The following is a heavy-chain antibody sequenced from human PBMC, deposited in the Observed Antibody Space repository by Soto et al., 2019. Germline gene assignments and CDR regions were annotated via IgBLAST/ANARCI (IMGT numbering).Heavy chain of an antibody. CDR1: GGSFSGYY. V-gene: IGHV4-34*01. J-gene: IGHJ6*02. Sequence: SETLSLTCAVSGGSFSGYYWSWIRQPPGKGLEWIGEINHSGSTNYNPSLKSRVTISVDTSKNQFSLKLSSVTAADTAVYYCASNSYYYYGMDVWGQGTTVTVSS. CDR2: INHSGST. CDR3: ASNSYYYYGMDV.